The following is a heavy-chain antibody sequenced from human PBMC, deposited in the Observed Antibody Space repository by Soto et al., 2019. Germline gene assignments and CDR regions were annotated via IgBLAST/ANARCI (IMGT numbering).Heavy chain of an antibody. J-gene: IGHJ6*02. CDR2: MNPNSGNT. Sequence: GASVKVSCKASGYTFTSYDINWVRQATGQGLEWMGWMNPNSGNTGYAQKFQGRVTMTRNTSISTAYMELSSLRSEDTAVHYCARAVQLWLRRSSYYGMDVWGQGTTVTVSS. V-gene: IGHV1-8*01. D-gene: IGHD5-18*01. CDR3: ARAVQLWLRRSSYYGMDV. CDR1: GYTFTSYD.